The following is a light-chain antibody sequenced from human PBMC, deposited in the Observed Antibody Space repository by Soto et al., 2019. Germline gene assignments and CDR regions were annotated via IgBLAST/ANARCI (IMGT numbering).Light chain of an antibody. Sequence: DIVMTQSPDSLAVSLGERATINCKSSQSLLYFSNNKNYLAWFQQKPGQPPRLLTHWASIRESGVPDRFIGSGSGTDFTLTISSLQTEDVAIYYCHQYYSIPYTFGQGTRLEIK. CDR3: HQYYSIPYT. V-gene: IGKV4-1*01. J-gene: IGKJ2*01. CDR1: QSLLYFSNNKNY. CDR2: WAS.